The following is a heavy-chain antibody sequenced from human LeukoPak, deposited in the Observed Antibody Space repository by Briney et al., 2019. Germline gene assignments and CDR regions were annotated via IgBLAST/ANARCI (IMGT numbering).Heavy chain of an antibody. CDR2: IYPGDSDT. J-gene: IGHJ4*02. CDR3: ARSGRGYSHGYDY. Sequence: GESLKISCKGSGYIFSSYWIGWVRQMPGKGLEWMGIIYPGDSDTRYSPSFQGQVTISADKSISTAYLQWSSLKASDTSIYYCARSGRGYSHGYDYWGQGTLVTVSS. D-gene: IGHD5-18*01. V-gene: IGHV5-51*01. CDR1: GYIFSSYW.